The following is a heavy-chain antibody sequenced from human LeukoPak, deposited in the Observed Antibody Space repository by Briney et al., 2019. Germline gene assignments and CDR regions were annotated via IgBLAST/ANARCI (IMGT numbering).Heavy chain of an antibody. Sequence: ASVKVSCKASGYTFTGYYMHWVRQAPGQGLEWMGWINPNSGGTNYAQKFQGRVTMTRDTSISTAYMELSRLRSDDTAVYYCARARPPPTYYFDYWGQGTLVTVSS. CDR3: ARARPPPTYYFDY. CDR2: INPNSGGT. D-gene: IGHD6-6*01. J-gene: IGHJ4*02. CDR1: GYTFTGYY. V-gene: IGHV1-2*02.